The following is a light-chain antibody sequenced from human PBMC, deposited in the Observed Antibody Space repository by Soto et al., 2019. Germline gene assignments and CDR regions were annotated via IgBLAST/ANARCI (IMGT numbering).Light chain of an antibody. CDR2: DAS. J-gene: IGKJ2*01. CDR1: QSVSSY. Sequence: EIVLTQSPATLSLSPGERATLSCRASQSVSSYLAWSQQNPGHTPSLLIYDASNRATGIPARLSGSGSGTDFTLTISSLEPEDFAVYYCQQRSSWPLTFGQGTKLAIK. V-gene: IGKV3-11*01. CDR3: QQRSSWPLT.